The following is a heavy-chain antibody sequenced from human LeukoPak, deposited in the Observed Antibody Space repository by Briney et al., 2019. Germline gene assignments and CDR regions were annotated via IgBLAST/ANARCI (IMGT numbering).Heavy chain of an antibody. Sequence: KASETLSLTCAVYGGSFSGYYWSWIRQPPGKGLEWIGEINHSGSTNYNPSLKSRVTISVDTSKNQFSLKLSSVTAADTAVYYCAAGGHDIGYHFDYWGQGTLVTVSS. V-gene: IGHV4-34*01. CDR1: GGSFSGYY. J-gene: IGHJ4*02. CDR2: INHSGST. CDR3: AAGGHDIGYHFDY. D-gene: IGHD3-16*01.